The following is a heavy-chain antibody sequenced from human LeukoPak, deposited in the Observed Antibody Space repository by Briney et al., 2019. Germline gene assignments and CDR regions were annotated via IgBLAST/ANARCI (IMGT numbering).Heavy chain of an antibody. J-gene: IGHJ4*02. D-gene: IGHD2-21*02. CDR1: GYTFTGYY. V-gene: IGHV1-2*02. CDR2: INPNSGGT. Sequence: ASVKVSCKASGYTFTGYYMHWVRQAPGQGLEWMGWINPNSGGTNYAQKFQGRVTMTRDTSISTAYMELSRLRSDDTAVYYCARGPNIVVVTATILPSDYWGQGTLVTVSS. CDR3: ARGPNIVVVTATILPSDY.